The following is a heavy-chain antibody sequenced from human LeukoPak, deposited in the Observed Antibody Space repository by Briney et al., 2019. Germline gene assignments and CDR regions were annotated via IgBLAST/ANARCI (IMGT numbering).Heavy chain of an antibody. V-gene: IGHV4-34*01. D-gene: IGHD1-1*01. CDR2: INHSGST. CDR3: AGEGTSGTHLNWFDP. J-gene: IGHJ5*02. Sequence: PSETLSLTCAVYGGSFSGSYWSWIRQPPGKGLEWIGEINHSGSTNYNPSLKSRVTISVDTSKNQFSLKLSSVTAADTAVYYCAGEGTSGTHLNWFDPWGQGTLVTVSS. CDR1: GGSFSGSY.